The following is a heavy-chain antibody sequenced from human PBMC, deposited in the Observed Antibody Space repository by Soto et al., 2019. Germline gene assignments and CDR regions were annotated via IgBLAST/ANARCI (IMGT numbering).Heavy chain of an antibody. J-gene: IGHJ3*02. CDR3: ARDTAIFGVVIRAFDI. V-gene: IGHV1-69*01. CDR1: GGTFSSYA. D-gene: IGHD3-3*01. Sequence: QVQLVQSGAEVKKPGSSVKVSSKASGGTFSSYAISWVRQAPGQGLEWMGGIIPIFGTANYAQKFQGRVKITADESTRTAYMELSSLRSEDTAVYYCARDTAIFGVVIRAFDIWGQGTMVTVSS. CDR2: IIPIFGTA.